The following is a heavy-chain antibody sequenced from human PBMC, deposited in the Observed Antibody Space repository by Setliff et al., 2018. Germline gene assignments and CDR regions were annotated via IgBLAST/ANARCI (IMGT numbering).Heavy chain of an antibody. CDR3: SRLVRYCTKTSCQGASGAEL. CDR2: ISTYTGNT. Sequence: ASVKVSCKASGYTFTSYGITWVRQAPGQGLEWMGWISTYTGNTNYAQKVQGRVSMTTDTSTNTAYMELRSLTSDDTAVYYCSRLVRYCTKTSCQGASGAELWGQGTRVTVSS. J-gene: IGHJ4*02. CDR1: GYTFTSYG. V-gene: IGHV1-18*01. D-gene: IGHD2-8*01.